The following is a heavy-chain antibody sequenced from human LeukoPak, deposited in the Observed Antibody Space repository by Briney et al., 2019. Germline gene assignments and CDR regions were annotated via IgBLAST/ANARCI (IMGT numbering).Heavy chain of an antibody. CDR3: AKSHASIWNVYDY. D-gene: IGHD1-1*01. Sequence: GGSLRLSCAASGFPFSSYAMSWVRLAPGKGLDWVSALSDSGDSTYYADSVKGRFTISRDNSKNTLFLQMNSLRAEDTAVYYCAKSHASIWNVYDYWGQGTLVTVSS. V-gene: IGHV3-23*01. J-gene: IGHJ4*02. CDR1: GFPFSSYA. CDR2: LSDSGDST.